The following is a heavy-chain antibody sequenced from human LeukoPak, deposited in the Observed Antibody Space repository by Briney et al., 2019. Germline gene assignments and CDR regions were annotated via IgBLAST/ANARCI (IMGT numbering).Heavy chain of an antibody. CDR3: AGASYDSSGYYDLEFDY. D-gene: IGHD3-22*01. Sequence: PGGSLRLSCAASGFTFSSYSMNWVRQAPGKGLEWVSSISSSSSYIYYADSVKGRFTISRDNAKNSLYLQMNSLRAEDTAVYYCAGASYDSSGYYDLEFDYWGQGTLVTVSS. V-gene: IGHV3-21*01. CDR2: ISSSSSYI. J-gene: IGHJ4*02. CDR1: GFTFSSYS.